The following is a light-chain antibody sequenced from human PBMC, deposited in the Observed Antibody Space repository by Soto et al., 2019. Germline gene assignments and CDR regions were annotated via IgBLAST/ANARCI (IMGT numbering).Light chain of an antibody. CDR2: GAS. CDR3: QQYGSSHEGP. J-gene: IGKJ3*01. Sequence: ELVLTQSPGTLSLSPGERATLSCRASQSVSSSYLAWYHLKPGQAPGLLIYGASSMATDIPDRFSSIGSGTDFTLTISSLEPVDFAVYYCQQYGSSHEGPFGPGTKVDIK. V-gene: IGKV3-20*01. CDR1: QSVSSSY.